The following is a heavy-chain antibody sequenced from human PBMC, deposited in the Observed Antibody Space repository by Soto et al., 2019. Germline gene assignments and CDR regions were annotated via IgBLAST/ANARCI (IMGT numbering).Heavy chain of an antibody. CDR2: IWYDGSNK. CDR1: GFTFSSYG. V-gene: IGHV3-33*01. CDR3: ARDQRGYSYGGRYYYGMDV. Sequence: GGSLRLSCAASGFTFSSYGMHWVRQAPGKGLEWVAVIWYDGSNKYYADSVKGRFTISRDNSKNTLYLQMNSLRAEDTAVYYCARDQRGYSYGGRYYYGMDVWGQGTTVTVSS. J-gene: IGHJ6*02. D-gene: IGHD5-18*01.